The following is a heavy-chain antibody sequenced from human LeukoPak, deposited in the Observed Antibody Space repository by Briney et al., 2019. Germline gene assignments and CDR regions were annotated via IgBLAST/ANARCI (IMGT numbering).Heavy chain of an antibody. CDR1: GGSISSHY. D-gene: IGHD3-3*01. V-gene: IGHV4-59*11. Sequence: PSETLSLTCTVSGGSISSHYWSWIRQPPGKGLEWIGYIYYSGSTNYNPSLKSRVTISVDTSKNQFSLKLSSVTAADTAVYYCARGVPIFGAALYWFDPWGQGTLVTVSS. J-gene: IGHJ5*02. CDR3: ARGVPIFGAALYWFDP. CDR2: IYYSGST.